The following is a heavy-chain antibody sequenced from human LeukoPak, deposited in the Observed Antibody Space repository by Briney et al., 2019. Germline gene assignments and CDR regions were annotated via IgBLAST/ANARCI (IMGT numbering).Heavy chain of an antibody. CDR3: ARQAYYSESGSWTGFDY. D-gene: IGHD3-10*01. V-gene: IGHV4-4*09. CDR2: IYTNENT. J-gene: IGHJ4*02. Sequence: SETLSLTCTVSGGSINSYYRSWIRQPPGKGLEWIGYIYTNENTNYNPSLKSRVIMSVDTSKNQFSLRLSSVTAADMAVYYCARQAYYSESGSWTGFDYWGQGTLVPVSS. CDR1: GGSINSYY.